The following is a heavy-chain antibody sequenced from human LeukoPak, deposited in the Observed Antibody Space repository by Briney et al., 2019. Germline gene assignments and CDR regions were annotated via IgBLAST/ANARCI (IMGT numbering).Heavy chain of an antibody. Sequence: GESLKISCKGSGYRFASYWIGWVRQMPGKGLEWMGSTYPGDSDTRYSPSFQGQVTISADKSISTAFLQWSGLKASDTAVYYCARQLVDGDDAFDIWGQGTVVTVSS. CDR2: TYPGDSDT. V-gene: IGHV5-51*01. CDR1: GYRFASYW. D-gene: IGHD7-27*01. CDR3: ARQLVDGDDAFDI. J-gene: IGHJ3*02.